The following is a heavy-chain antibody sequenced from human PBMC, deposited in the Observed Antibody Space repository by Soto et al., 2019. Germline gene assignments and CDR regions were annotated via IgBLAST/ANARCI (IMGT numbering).Heavy chain of an antibody. D-gene: IGHD4-17*01. J-gene: IGHJ4*02. Sequence: EVQLLETGGGLVQRGGSLRLSCGASGFTFSSYSMSWVRQARGKGREWVSAITAGSDSTFYADCVRGRFTVTRDNSKNTVSLQLRGLRAEDTAIYYCTQGPDYVASVRDSWGQGTLVTVSS. CDR1: GFTFSSYS. CDR3: TQGPDYVASVRDS. V-gene: IGHV3-23*01. CDR2: ITAGSDST.